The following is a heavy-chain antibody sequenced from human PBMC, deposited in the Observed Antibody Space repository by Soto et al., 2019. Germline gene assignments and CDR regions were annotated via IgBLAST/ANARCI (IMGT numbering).Heavy chain of an antibody. V-gene: IGHV3-23*01. J-gene: IGHJ6*02. D-gene: IGHD2-15*01. Sequence: GGSLRLSCAASGFTFSSYAMSWVRQAPGKGLEWVSAISGSGGSTYYADSVKGRFTISRDNSKNTLYLQMNSLGAEDTAVYYCAKDMLNCSGGSCYYSRYYYYGMDVWGQGTTVTVSS. CDR2: ISGSGGST. CDR3: AKDMLNCSGGSCYYSRYYYYGMDV. CDR1: GFTFSSYA.